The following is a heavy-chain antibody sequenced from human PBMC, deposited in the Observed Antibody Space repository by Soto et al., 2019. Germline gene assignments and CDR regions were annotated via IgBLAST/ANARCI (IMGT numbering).Heavy chain of an antibody. V-gene: IGHV4-39*01. CDR2: IYYRGNA. Sequence: SETLSLTCSVSDDSINSDKYYWGWIRQPPGKGLECIGSIYYRGNAYYNPSLQTRVTISLDKSRSQFSLKLNSVTAADSAVYYCARAYIDVWSGHVDYWGQGALFTVSS. CDR3: ARAYIDVWSGHVDY. J-gene: IGHJ4*02. D-gene: IGHD3-3*01. CDR1: DDSINSDKYY.